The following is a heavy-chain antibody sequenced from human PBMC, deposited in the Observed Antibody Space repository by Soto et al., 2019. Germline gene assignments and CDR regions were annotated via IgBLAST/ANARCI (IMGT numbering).Heavy chain of an antibody. V-gene: IGHV4-61*01. Sequence: SETLSLTCTVSGGSVRSDSFYWSWIRQPPGKGLEWIAFIYHSGSTNYNPSLNSRVTISVDTSKNRFSLKLTSVTAADTAIYYCARARYDNSGYYAENYHDYWGKGTLLTVSS. J-gene: IGHJ4*02. D-gene: IGHD3-22*01. CDR3: ARARYDNSGYYAENYHDY. CDR2: IYHSGST. CDR1: GGSVRSDSFY.